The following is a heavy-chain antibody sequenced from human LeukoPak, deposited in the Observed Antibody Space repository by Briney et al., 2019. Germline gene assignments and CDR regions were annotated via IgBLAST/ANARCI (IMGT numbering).Heavy chain of an antibody. J-gene: IGHJ4*02. CDR3: AREDGYSSSWYSDY. CDR2: ISSSGSTI. V-gene: IGHV3-48*03. Sequence: PGGSLRLSCAASGFTFSSYEMNWARQAPGKGLEWVSYISSSGSTIYYADSVKGRFTISRDNAKNSLYLQMNSLRAEDTAVYYCAREDGYSSSWYSDYWGQGTLVTVSS. CDR1: GFTFSSYE. D-gene: IGHD6-13*01.